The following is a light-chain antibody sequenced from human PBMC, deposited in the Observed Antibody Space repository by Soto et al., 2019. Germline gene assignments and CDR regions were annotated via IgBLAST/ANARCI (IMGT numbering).Light chain of an antibody. CDR3: QQSYTSPT. Sequence: DLPMTQSPSSLSASVGDRVTISCRASQYIDKYINWYQHKPPKAPKLLIYATSTLQSGVPRRFSGSGFGTDFTLTISSLQPEDFATYYCQQSYTSPTFGQGTKVEVK. CDR2: ATS. V-gene: IGKV1-39*01. CDR1: QYIDKY. J-gene: IGKJ1*01.